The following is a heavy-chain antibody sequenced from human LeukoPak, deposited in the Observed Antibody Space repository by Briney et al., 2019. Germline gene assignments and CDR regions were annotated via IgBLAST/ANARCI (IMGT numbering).Heavy chain of an antibody. D-gene: IGHD3-16*01. CDR1: GGSISSYY. J-gene: IGHJ4*02. CDR3: ARATSYDYVWGSSRPYYFDY. Sequence: SKTLSLTCTVSGGSISSYYWSWIRQPAGKGLEWIGRIYTSGSTNYNPSLKSRVTMSVDTSKNQFSLKLSSVTAADTAVYYCARATSYDYVWGSSRPYYFDYWGQGTLVTVSS. CDR2: IYTSGST. V-gene: IGHV4-4*07.